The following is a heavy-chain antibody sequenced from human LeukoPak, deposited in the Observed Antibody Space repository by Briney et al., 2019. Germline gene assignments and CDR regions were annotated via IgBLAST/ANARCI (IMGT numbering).Heavy chain of an antibody. CDR1: GFTFSSYA. J-gene: IGHJ4*03. V-gene: IGHV3-7*03. CDR2: IDHIEREK. D-gene: IGHD5-12*01. CDR3: AREFGYRGYIVY. Sequence: PGGSLRLSCAASGFTFSSYAMSWVRQAPGKGLDWVANIDHIEREKYYVDSVKGRFTISRDNAKNSLYLQINSLRADDTGVYYCAREFGYRGYIVYWGLGTLVTVSS.